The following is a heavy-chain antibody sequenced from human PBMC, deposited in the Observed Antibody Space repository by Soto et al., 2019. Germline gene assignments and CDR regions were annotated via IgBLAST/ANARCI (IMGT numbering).Heavy chain of an antibody. CDR2: IWYDGSNK. CDR1: GFTFSSYG. D-gene: IGHD3-3*01. Sequence: GGSLRLSCAASGFTFSSYGMHWVRQAPGKGLEWVAVIWYDGSNKYYADSVKGRFTISRDNSKNTLYLQMNSLRAEDTAVYYCARDLTIFGVVPHYYYYGMDGWGQGTTVNVSS. V-gene: IGHV3-33*01. CDR3: ARDLTIFGVVPHYYYYGMDG. J-gene: IGHJ6*01.